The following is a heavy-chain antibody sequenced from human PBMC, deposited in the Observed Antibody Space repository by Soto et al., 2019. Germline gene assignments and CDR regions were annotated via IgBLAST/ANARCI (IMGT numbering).Heavy chain of an antibody. CDR3: ARAVTMVRGVNFGAYYYGMDV. CDR1: GFTFSSYS. CDR2: ISSSSSYI. V-gene: IGHV3-21*01. D-gene: IGHD3-10*01. Sequence: GGSLRVSCAASGFTFSSYSMNWVRQAPGKGLEWVSSISSSSSYIYYADSVKGRLTISRDNAKNSLYLQMNSLRAEDTAVYYCARAVTMVRGVNFGAYYYGMDVWGQGTTVTVSS. J-gene: IGHJ6*02.